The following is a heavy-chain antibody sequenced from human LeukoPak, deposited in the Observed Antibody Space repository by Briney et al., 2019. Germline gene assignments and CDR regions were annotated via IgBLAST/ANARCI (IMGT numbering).Heavy chain of an antibody. CDR1: GLTFSSYW. CDR2: ISGSGGST. V-gene: IGHV3-23*01. D-gene: IGHD5-24*01. CDR3: ARGAGYNYPYYFDY. Sequence: PGGSLRLSCAASGLTFSSYWMTWVRQAPGKGLEWVSVISGSGGSTYYADSVKGRLTISRDNSKNTLYLQMNSLRAEDTAVYYCARGAGYNYPYYFDYWGQGTLVTVSS. J-gene: IGHJ4*02.